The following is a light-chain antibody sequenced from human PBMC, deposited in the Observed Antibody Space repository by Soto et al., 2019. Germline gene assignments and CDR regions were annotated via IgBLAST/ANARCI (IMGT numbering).Light chain of an antibody. J-gene: IGKJ1*01. CDR2: GAS. V-gene: IGKV3-15*01. CDR1: QSVSSN. Sequence: EVVMTQSPDTLSVSPGERATLSCRASQSVSSNLAWYQQKLGQAPRLLIYGASTRATGIPARFSGSGSGTEFTLTISSLQSEDFAIYYCQQYGSSLWTFGQGTKVDI. CDR3: QQYGSSLWT.